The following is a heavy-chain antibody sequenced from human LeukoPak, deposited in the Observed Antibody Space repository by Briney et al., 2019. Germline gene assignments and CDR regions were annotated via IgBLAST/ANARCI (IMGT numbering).Heavy chain of an antibody. CDR3: ASRRAYYYGSGKAFDI. CDR2: INHSGST. CDR1: GGSIRGSNYY. J-gene: IGHJ3*02. V-gene: IGHV4-39*07. D-gene: IGHD3-10*01. Sequence: SETLSLTCTVSGGSIRGSNYYWSWIRQPPGKGLEWIGEINHSGSTNYNPSLKSRVTISVDTSKNQFSLKLSSVTAADTAVYYCASRRAYYYGSGKAFDIWGQGTMVTVSS.